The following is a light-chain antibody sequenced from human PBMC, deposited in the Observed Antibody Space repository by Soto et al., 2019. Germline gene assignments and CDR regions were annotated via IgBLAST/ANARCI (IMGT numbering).Light chain of an antibody. Sequence: QSALTQPASVSGSPGQSITISCVGTSSDIGDYNYVSWYQQHPGKVPKVIIYDVSNRPSGVSYRFSATKSGNTASLTISGLQAEDEAGYYCCSYTRSGTLIFGTGTQLTVL. J-gene: IGLJ1*01. CDR2: DVS. CDR1: SSDIGDYNY. CDR3: CSYTRSGTLI. V-gene: IGLV2-14*01.